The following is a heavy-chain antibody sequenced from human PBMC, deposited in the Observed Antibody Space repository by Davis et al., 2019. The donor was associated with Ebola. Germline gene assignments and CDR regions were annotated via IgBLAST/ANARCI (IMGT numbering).Heavy chain of an antibody. CDR1: GFTFSDYK. J-gene: IGHJ6*02. V-gene: IGHV3-23*01. CDR2: ISGSGGST. Sequence: GESLKISCGASGFTFSDYKMNWVRQAPGKGLEWVSAISGSGGSTYYADSVKGRFTISRDNSKNTLYLQMNSLRAEDTAVYYCAKWDCSGGSCYGMDVWGQGTTVTVSS. D-gene: IGHD2-15*01. CDR3: AKWDCSGGSCYGMDV.